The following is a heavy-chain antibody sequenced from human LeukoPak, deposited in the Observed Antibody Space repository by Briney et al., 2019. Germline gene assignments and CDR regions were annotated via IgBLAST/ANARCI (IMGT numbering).Heavy chain of an antibody. CDR1: GFTFSDYY. CDR3: ARDYYLGSHFYFYMDV. CDR2: ISSSGSAI. Sequence: GGSLRLSCAASGFTFSDYYMSWIRQAPGKGLEWVSYISSSGSAIYYADSVKGRFTISRDNAKNSLYLQMNSLRAEDTAVYYCARDYYLGSHFYFYMDVWGKGTTVTVSS. J-gene: IGHJ6*03. V-gene: IGHV3-11*04. D-gene: IGHD2/OR15-2a*01.